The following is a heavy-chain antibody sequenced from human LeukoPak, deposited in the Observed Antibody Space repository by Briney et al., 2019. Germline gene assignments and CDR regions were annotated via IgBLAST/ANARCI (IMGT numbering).Heavy chain of an antibody. J-gene: IGHJ4*02. CDR3: ARGSKYYYDSSGYPY. V-gene: IGHV1-18*01. CDR1: GYMSTSYG. Sequence: ASVKVSCKASGYMSTSYGISWVRQAPGQGLEWMGWISAYNGNTNYAQKLQGRVTMTTDTSTSTAYMELRSLRSDDTAVYYCARGSKYYYDSSGYPYWGQGTLVTVSS. D-gene: IGHD3-22*01. CDR2: ISAYNGNT.